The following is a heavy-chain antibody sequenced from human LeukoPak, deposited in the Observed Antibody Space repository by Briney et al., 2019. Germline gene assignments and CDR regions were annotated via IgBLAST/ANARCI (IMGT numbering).Heavy chain of an antibody. CDR3: ARYRGSSGWSYDAFDI. Sequence: GGSLRLSCAASGFTFSSYWMHWVRQAPGKGLVWVSHINSDGSSTSYADSVKGRFTISRDNAKNTLYLQMNSLRAEDTAVYYCARYRGSSGWSYDAFDIWGQGTMVTVSS. J-gene: IGHJ3*02. V-gene: IGHV3-74*01. CDR1: GFTFSSYW. CDR2: INSDGSST. D-gene: IGHD6-19*01.